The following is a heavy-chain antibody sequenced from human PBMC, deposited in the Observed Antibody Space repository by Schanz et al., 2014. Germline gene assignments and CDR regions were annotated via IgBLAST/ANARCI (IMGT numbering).Heavy chain of an antibody. CDR3: AKSYDTSGYSGFDY. Sequence: QVQLVESGGGVVQPGRSLRLSCAGSGFSFSDYGMHWVRQAPGRGLEWVAVISYHGSERYYADSVKGRFTISRDNSKNALYPQMNSLRTEDTAVYFCAKSYDTSGYSGFDYWGQGTLVTVS. CDR1: GFSFSDYG. V-gene: IGHV3-30*18. J-gene: IGHJ4*02. CDR2: ISYHGSER. D-gene: IGHD3-22*01.